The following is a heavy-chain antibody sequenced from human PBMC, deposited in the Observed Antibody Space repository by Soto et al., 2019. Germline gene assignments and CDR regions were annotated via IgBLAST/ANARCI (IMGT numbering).Heavy chain of an antibody. D-gene: IGHD1-1*01. CDR2: IYYSGST. J-gene: IGHJ4*02. CDR3: AKKVPGSNPLDS. Sequence: SETLSLTCTVSGGSISSYYWSWIRQPPGKGLEWIGYIYYSGSTSYNPSLKSRVTISVDNSKNTLYLQMNSLRVEDTAVYYCAKKVPGSNPLDSWGQGALVTVSS. V-gene: IGHV4-59*12. CDR1: GGSISSYY.